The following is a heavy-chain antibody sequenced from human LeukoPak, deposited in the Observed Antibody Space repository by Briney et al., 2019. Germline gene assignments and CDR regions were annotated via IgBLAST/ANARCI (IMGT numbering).Heavy chain of an antibody. V-gene: IGHV3-30-3*01. Sequence: ALILSSAASGIIFSNYTMHGVRQAPGRGVEWVAVISYDGSNKYYADSVKGRFTISRDNSKNTLYLQMNSLRAEDTAVYYCARDTRPVLRYFDWLSLDYWGQGTLVTVSS. D-gene: IGHD3-9*01. CDR3: ARDTRPVLRYFDWLSLDY. CDR2: ISYDGSNK. CDR1: GIIFSNYT. J-gene: IGHJ4*02.